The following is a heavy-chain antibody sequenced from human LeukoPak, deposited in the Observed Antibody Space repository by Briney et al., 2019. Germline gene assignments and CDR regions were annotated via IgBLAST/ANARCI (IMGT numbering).Heavy chain of an antibody. CDR3: AKGLSGSPPPY. J-gene: IGHJ4*02. CDR2: ISYDGSNR. V-gene: IGHV3-30*18. CDR1: RFTFSRYG. D-gene: IGHD3-10*01. Sequence: GGSLRLSCAASRFTFSRYGMHWVRQAPGKGLEWVAVISYDGSNRYYVDSVKGRFTISRDNSKNTLYLQMNSLRAEDTAVYYCAKGLSGSPPPYWGQGTLVTVSS.